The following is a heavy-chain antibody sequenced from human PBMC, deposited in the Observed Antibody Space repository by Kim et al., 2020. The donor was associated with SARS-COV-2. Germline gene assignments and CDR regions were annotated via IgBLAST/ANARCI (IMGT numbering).Heavy chain of an antibody. CDR2: ISASNGNT. J-gene: IGHJ6*02. Sequence: ASVKVSCKASGYTFTSYFITWVRQAPGQGLEWMGWISASNGNTNYAQNLQDRVNMTTDKSTSTAYMELRSLRSDDTAMYYCARETVTMPWYGMDVWGQGTTVTVSS. CDR3: ARETVTMPWYGMDV. D-gene: IGHD4-17*01. V-gene: IGHV1-18*01. CDR1: GYTFTSYF.